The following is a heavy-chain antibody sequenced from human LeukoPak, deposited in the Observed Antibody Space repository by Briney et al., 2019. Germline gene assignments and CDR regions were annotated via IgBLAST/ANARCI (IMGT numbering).Heavy chain of an antibody. CDR1: GGSLSTHH. V-gene: IGHV4-59*11. D-gene: IGHD6-19*01. CDR2: ISDSGST. Sequence: SETLSLTCAVSGGSLSTHHWSWIRQSLGRGLEWIGYISDSGSTNYNPSLKSRVTISVDTSKNQFSLMLSSVTAADTAVYYCARDSGPYYYYYYGMDVWGQGTTVTVSS. CDR3: ARDSGPYYYYYYGMDV. J-gene: IGHJ6*02.